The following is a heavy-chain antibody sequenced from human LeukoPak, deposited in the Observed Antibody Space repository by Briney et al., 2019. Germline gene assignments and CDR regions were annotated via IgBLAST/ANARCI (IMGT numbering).Heavy chain of an antibody. J-gene: IGHJ4*02. Sequence: GASVTVSCKVSGYTXSEISMHWVRQAPGKGLEWMGGFDPAEGETIYAQKFQGRVTLTEDTSTNTAFLELSRLRSEDTAVYYCATDGRGHVMTLNYWGQGNLVTVSS. V-gene: IGHV1-24*01. CDR2: FDPAEGET. CDR3: ATDGRGHVMTLNY. CDR1: GYTXSEIS. D-gene: IGHD3-10*01.